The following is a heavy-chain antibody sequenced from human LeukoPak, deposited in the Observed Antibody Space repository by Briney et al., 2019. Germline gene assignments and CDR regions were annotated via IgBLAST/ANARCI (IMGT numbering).Heavy chain of an antibody. D-gene: IGHD3-16*01. Sequence: PGGSLRLSCAAYGFTFSTYGMLWVRQAPGKGMEWVAFIRYDGSNKYYADSVKGRFTISRDNSKNTLYLHMNSLRAEDTAVYYCAKGPPYLLRSYFDYWGQGTLVTVSS. CDR3: AKGPPYLLRSYFDY. V-gene: IGHV3-30*02. CDR2: IRYDGSNK. J-gene: IGHJ4*02. CDR1: GFTFSTYG.